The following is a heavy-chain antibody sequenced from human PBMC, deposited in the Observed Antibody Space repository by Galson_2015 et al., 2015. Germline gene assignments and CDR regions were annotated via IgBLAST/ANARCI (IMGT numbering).Heavy chain of an antibody. J-gene: IGHJ6*02. V-gene: IGHV1-69*04. Sequence: SVKVSCKASGGTFSSYTISWVRQAPGQGLEWMGRIIPILGIANYAQKFQGRVTITADKSTSTAYMELSSLRSEDTAVYYCARDQERTGYAVHYYYGMDVWGQGTTVTVSS. CDR2: IIPILGIA. D-gene: IGHD3/OR15-3a*01. CDR3: ARDQERTGYAVHYYYGMDV. CDR1: GGTFSSYT.